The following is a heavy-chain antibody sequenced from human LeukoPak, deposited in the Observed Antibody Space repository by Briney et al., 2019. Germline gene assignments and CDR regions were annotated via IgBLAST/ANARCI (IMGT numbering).Heavy chain of an antibody. CDR1: GRSISSSSYY. D-gene: IGHD5-18*01. CDR2: MFYSGSP. V-gene: IGHV4-39*07. CDR3: ARTTGYSYGSAYYYYYMDV. Sequence: PSETLSLTCSVSGRSISSSSYYGGGIRQPPGRGLEWFGSMFYSGSPYYHPSLKSRATISVATSKNQFSLQLSSVTAADTAVYYCARTTGYSYGSAYYYYYMDVWGKGTTVTVSS. J-gene: IGHJ6*03.